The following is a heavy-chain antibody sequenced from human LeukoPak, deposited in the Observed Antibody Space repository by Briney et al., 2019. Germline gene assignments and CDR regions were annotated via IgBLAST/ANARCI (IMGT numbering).Heavy chain of an antibody. D-gene: IGHD4-11*01. V-gene: IGHV1-8*01. Sequence: ASVKVSCKASGYTFTSYDINWVRQATGQGLEWMGWMNPNSGNTGYAQKFQGRVTMTRNTSISTAYMELSSLRSEDTAVYYCARGHDYLYAEYFQHWGQGTLVTVSS. J-gene: IGHJ1*01. CDR2: MNPNSGNT. CDR3: ARGHDYLYAEYFQH. CDR1: GYTFTSYD.